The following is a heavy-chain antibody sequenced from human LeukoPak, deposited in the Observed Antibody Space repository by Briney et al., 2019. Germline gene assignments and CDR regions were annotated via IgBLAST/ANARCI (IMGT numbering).Heavy chain of an antibody. CDR1: GYTFTGYY. V-gene: IGHV1-2*04. CDR3: ARTRGSSVYDAFDI. D-gene: IGHD6-13*01. J-gene: IGHJ3*02. Sequence: ASVKVSCKASGYTFTGYYMHWVRQAPGQGLEWMGWINPNSGGTNYAQKFQGWVTMTRDTSISTAYMELSRLRSDDTAVYYCARTRGSSVYDAFDIWGQGTMVTVSS. CDR2: INPNSGGT.